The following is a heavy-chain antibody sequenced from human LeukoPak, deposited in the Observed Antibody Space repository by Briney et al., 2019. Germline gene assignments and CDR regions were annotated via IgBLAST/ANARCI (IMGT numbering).Heavy chain of an antibody. D-gene: IGHD1-1*01. J-gene: IGHJ4*02. CDR2: IDKDGNEI. CDR1: GLSISNFW. Sequence: GGSLRLSCAASGLSISNFWMHWVRHAPGKGLEWVAIIDKDGNEIKYVDSVKGWFTLSRDNARNSVYLQMNSLRTEDTALYYCVTDGDKWNDFEYWGQGTLVTVSS. V-gene: IGHV3-7*01. CDR3: VTDGDKWNDFEY.